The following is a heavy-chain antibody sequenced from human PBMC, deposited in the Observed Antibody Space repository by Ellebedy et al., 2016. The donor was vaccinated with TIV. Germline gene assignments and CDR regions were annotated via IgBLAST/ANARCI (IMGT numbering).Heavy chain of an antibody. CDR3: AKNAYGSRSHFFFQY. D-gene: IGHD3-10*01. V-gene: IGHV3-23*01. CDR1: GLTFSSSA. J-gene: IGHJ4*02. CDR2: ISGDGYST. Sequence: GESLKISCAASGLTFSSSAITWVRQAPGGGLEWVSFISGDGYSTYYADSVKGRYTISRDDSKSTVFLHMSGLRAEDTAIYYCAKNAYGSRSHFFFQYWGQGALVTVSS.